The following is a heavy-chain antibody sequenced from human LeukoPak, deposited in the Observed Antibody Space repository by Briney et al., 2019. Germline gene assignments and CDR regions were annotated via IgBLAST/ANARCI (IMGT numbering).Heavy chain of an antibody. CDR3: ARDNGGYDWALDV. V-gene: IGHV3-30-3*01. D-gene: IGHD5-12*01. Sequence: GRSLRLSCAASGFTFSSYAMHWVRQAPGKGLEWVAVISYDGSNKYYADSVKGRFTISRDNSKNTLYLQMNSLRAEDTAVYYCARDNGGYDWALDVWGQGTTVTVPS. J-gene: IGHJ6*02. CDR2: ISYDGSNK. CDR1: GFTFSSYA.